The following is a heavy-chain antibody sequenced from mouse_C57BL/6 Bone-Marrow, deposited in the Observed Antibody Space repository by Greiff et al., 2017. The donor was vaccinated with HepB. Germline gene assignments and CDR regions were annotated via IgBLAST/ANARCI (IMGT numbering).Heavy chain of an antibody. V-gene: IGHV1-66*01. CDR2: IYPGSGNT. J-gene: IGHJ3*01. Sequence: VQRVESGPELVKPGASVKISCKASGYSFTSYYIHWVKQRPGQGLEWIGWIYPGSGNTKYNEKFKGKATLTADTSSSTAYMQLSSLTSEDSAVYYCYDYGEFAYWGQGTLVTVSA. CDR3: YDYGEFAY. CDR1: GYSFTSYY. D-gene: IGHD2-4*01.